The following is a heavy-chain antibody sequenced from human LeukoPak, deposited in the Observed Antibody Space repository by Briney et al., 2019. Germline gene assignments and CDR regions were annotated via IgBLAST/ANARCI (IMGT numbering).Heavy chain of an antibody. CDR1: DYSISSGYY. CDR3: ARDPIQLWLGGY. D-gene: IGHD5-18*01. Sequence: SETLSLTCTVSDYSISSGYYWGWVRQPPGKGLEWIGSIYHSGSTYYNPSLKSRVTISVDTSKNQFSLKLSSVTAADTAVYYCARDPIQLWLGGYWGQGTLVTVSS. V-gene: IGHV4-38-2*02. CDR2: IYHSGST. J-gene: IGHJ4*02.